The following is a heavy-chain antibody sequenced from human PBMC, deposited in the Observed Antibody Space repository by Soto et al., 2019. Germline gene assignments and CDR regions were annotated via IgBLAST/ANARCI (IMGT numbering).Heavy chain of an antibody. V-gene: IGHV3-21*01. D-gene: IGHD3-10*01. J-gene: IGHJ4*02. CDR1: GFTFSSYS. CDR3: ARGGGSGSTTDY. Sequence: GGSLRLSCAASGFTFSSYSMNWVRQAPGKGLEWVSSISSSSSYIYYADSVKGRFTISRDNAKNSLYLQMNSLRAEDTAVYYCARGGGSGSTTDYWGQGTLVTVSS. CDR2: ISSSSSYI.